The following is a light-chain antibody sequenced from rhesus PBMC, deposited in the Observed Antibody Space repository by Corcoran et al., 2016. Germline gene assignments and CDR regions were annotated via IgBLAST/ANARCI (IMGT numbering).Light chain of an antibody. Sequence: DIQMTQSPSSLSASVGDTVTITCRASQSISSWIAWYQQKPGKAPKLLMYKASSLQSGVPSRFSGSGSGTDLTRPISSLQSEDFATFYCQQYSSSPRTFGQGTKVEIK. CDR3: QQYSSSPRT. CDR1: QSISSW. J-gene: IGKJ1*01. V-gene: IGKV1-22*01. CDR2: KAS.